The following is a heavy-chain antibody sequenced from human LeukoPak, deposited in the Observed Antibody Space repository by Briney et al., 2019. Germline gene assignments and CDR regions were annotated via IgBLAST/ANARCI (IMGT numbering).Heavy chain of an antibody. V-gene: IGHV4-39*07. Sequence: SETLSLTCTVSGGSISSSSYYWGWIRRPPGKGLEWIGSIYYSGNTYYNPSLMRRVTISVDTSKNQFSLNLSSVTAADTAVYFCARAPHFFDISGSRYYFDYWGQGTLVTVSS. D-gene: IGHD3-22*01. CDR3: ARAPHFFDISGSRYYFDY. CDR1: GGSISSSSYY. CDR2: IYYSGNT. J-gene: IGHJ4*02.